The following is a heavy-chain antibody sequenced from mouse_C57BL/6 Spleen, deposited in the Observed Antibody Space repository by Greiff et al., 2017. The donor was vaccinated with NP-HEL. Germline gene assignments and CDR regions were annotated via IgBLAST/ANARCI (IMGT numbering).Heavy chain of an antibody. J-gene: IGHJ3*01. CDR2: IYPGDGDT. CDR1: GYAFSSSW. Sequence: QVQLKQSGPELVKPGASVKISCKASGYAFSSSWMNWVKQRPGKGLEWIGRIYPGDGDTNYNGKFKGKATLTADKSSSTAYMQLSSLTSEDSAVYFCAREDIRDYGSSLAYWGQGTLVTVSA. V-gene: IGHV1-82*01. CDR3: AREDIRDYGSSLAY. D-gene: IGHD1-1*01.